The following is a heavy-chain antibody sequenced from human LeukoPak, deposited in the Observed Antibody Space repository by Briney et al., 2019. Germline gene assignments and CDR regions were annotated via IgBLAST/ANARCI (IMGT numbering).Heavy chain of an antibody. V-gene: IGHV4-39*01. CDR1: GGSISSSSYY. Sequence: SSEALSLTCTVSGGSISSSSYYWGWIRQPPGKGLEWIGSIYYSGSTYYNPSLKSRVTISVDTSKNQFSLKLSSVTAADTAVYYCARHGVSIAARPYYWGQGTLVTVSS. CDR2: IYYSGST. CDR3: ARHGVSIAARPYY. J-gene: IGHJ4*02. D-gene: IGHD6-6*01.